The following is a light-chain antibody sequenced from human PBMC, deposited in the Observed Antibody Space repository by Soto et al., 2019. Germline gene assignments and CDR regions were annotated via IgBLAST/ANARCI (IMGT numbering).Light chain of an antibody. CDR2: GAS. CDR3: QQYHTWPIT. Sequence: DIVMTQSPATLSVAPGERVTFSCRASQGVSRKLAWYQHKPGQAPRLLISGASTGSTGIPARFSGSGSGTEFTLTTSSLQSEDCAIYYCQQYHTWPITFGGGTKVEIK. J-gene: IGKJ4*01. V-gene: IGKV3-15*01. CDR1: QGVSRK.